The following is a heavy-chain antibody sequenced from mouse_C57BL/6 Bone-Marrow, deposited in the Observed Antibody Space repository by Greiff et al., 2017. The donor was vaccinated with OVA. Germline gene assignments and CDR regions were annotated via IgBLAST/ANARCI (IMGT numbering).Heavy chain of an antibody. CDR2: IRRKSSNSAT. CDR3: VRGDFDD. J-gene: IGHJ2*01. Sequence: VQLKQSGGGLVQPKGSLKLSCAASGFTFTTYAMHWVRQAPGQGLEWVARIRRKSSNSATYYADSVKDRFTISRDDSQSMLYLQMNNLKTEGAAMYYCVRGDFDDWGKGTTLTVSS. CDR1: GFTFTTYA. V-gene: IGHV10-3*01.